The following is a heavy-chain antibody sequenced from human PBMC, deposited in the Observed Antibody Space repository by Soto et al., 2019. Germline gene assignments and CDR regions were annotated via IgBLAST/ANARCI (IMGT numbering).Heavy chain of an antibody. Sequence: VQLVESGGGEVQPGRSLRLSCAASGFTYTDFALHWVHQAPGKGLEWVAIISYDGSDKYYADSVKGRFAISRDNPKNTLYLEMNSLRPEDTAVYFCARRAWDSYYAIDVWGQGTTVTVFS. D-gene: IGHD3-22*01. CDR2: ISYDGSDK. CDR1: GFTYTDFA. V-gene: IGHV3-30*09. J-gene: IGHJ6*02. CDR3: ARRAWDSYYAIDV.